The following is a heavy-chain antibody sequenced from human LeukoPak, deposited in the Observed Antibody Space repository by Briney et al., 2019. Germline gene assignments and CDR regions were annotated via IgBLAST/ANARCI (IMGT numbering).Heavy chain of an antibody. V-gene: IGHV3-30-3*01. CDR3: ATADGVY. CDR1: GFTFSSYA. CDR2: ISYDGSNK. Sequence: GGSLRLSCAASGFTFSSYAMHWVRQAPGKGLEWVAVISYDGSNKYYADSAKGRFTISRDNSKNTLYLQMNSLRAEDTAVYYCATADGVYWGQGTLVTVSS. D-gene: IGHD3-16*01. J-gene: IGHJ4*02.